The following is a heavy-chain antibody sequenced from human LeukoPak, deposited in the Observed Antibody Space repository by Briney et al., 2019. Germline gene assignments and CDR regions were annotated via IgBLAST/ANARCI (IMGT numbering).Heavy chain of an antibody. D-gene: IGHD2-21*02. CDR2: INTGNGNT. V-gene: IGHV1-3*04. Sequence: ASVKVSCKGSGYTFTSYAMHWVRQAPGQRLECMGWINTGNGNTKYSQKFQGRVTITRDTSASTAYMDLSSLRSEDTAVYYCARNTETAIPLPYYFDYWGQGTLVTVSS. CDR3: ARNTETAIPLPYYFDY. CDR1: GYTFTSYA. J-gene: IGHJ4*02.